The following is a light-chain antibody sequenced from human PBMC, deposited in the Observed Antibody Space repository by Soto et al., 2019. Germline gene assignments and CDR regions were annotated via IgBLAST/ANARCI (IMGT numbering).Light chain of an antibody. J-gene: IGLJ1*01. CDR1: RSDIGDSNF. CDR2: EVN. Sequence: QSVLTQPASVSGSPGQSVTISCTGPRSDIGDSNFISWYQHSPGKAPRLLIYEVNNRPSGVSKRFSGSKAGNTASLTISGLLDDDDADYFCASFRSGTSLVFGSGTKVT. V-gene: IGLV2-14*01. CDR3: ASFRSGTSLV.